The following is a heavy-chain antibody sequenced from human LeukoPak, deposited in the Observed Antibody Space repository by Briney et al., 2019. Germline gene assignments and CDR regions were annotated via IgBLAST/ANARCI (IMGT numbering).Heavy chain of an antibody. CDR1: GGTFSSYA. V-gene: IGHV1-69*06. Sequence: SVKVSCKASGGTFSSYAISWVRQAPGQGLEWMGGIIPIFGTANYAQKFQGRVTITADKSTSTAYMELSSLRSEDTAVYYCARSHRDIVVVPAALYYFDYWGQGTLVTVSS. D-gene: IGHD2-2*01. CDR3: ARSHRDIVVVPAALYYFDY. CDR2: IIPIFGTA. J-gene: IGHJ4*02.